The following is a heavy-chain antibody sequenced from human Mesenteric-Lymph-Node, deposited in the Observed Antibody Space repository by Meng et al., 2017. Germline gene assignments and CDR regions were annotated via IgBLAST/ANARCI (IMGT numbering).Heavy chain of an antibody. CDR1: GGSISSGGFS. CDR2: IYHSGRT. D-gene: IGHD4-17*01. J-gene: IGHJ4*02. CDR3: TTLYGDSIS. Sequence: SCPVLWTPSPALSLTGPVFGGSISSGGFSWRGVPQPPGKGLEWIGEIYHSGRTNYNPSVKSRVSMSVDKSQNHFSLRLSSVTAADTAVYYCTTLYGDSISWGQGTLVTVSS. V-gene: IGHV4-30-2*01.